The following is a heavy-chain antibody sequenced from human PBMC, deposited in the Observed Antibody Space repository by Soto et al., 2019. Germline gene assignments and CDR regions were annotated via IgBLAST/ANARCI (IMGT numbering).Heavy chain of an antibody. CDR2: ISAYNGNK. Sequence: QVQLMQSGGEVKMPGASVEVSCKTSGYMFTTYGMSWVRQAPGQGLEWMAWISAYNGNKKYAQKFEGRVTMTTDTSTSTVSMELRDLTSDDTAIYYCARTGGGMAARPLEYWDQGTLVIVSS. CDR1: GYMFTTYG. D-gene: IGHD6-6*01. V-gene: IGHV1-18*01. J-gene: IGHJ4*02. CDR3: ARTGGGMAARPLEY.